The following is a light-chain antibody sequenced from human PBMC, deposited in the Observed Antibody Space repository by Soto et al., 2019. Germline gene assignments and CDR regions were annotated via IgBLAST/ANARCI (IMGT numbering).Light chain of an antibody. J-gene: IGKJ3*01. Sequence: EIVLTQSPATLSLSPGERATLSCMASQSVSSYLAWYQQKSGQAPGLLIYEASNSATGIPARFSGSGSGTDFTLTISSLELEDFEVYYYQQHSNRPLSFGPGTKVDIK. CDR2: EAS. CDR3: QQHSNRPLS. CDR1: QSVSSY. V-gene: IGKV3-11*01.